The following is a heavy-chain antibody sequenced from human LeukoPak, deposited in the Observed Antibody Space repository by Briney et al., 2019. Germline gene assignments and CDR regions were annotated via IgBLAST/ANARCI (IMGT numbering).Heavy chain of an antibody. D-gene: IGHD3-22*01. CDR3: ARELSYYYDSSGYYLDY. J-gene: IGHJ4*02. CDR2: IIPIFGTA. Sequence: EASVKVSCKASGGTFSSYAISWVRQAPGQGLEWMGRIIPIFGTANYAQKFQGRVTITTDESTSTAYMELSSLRSEDTAVYYCARELSYYYDSSGYYLDYWGQGTLVTVSS. V-gene: IGHV1-69*05. CDR1: GGTFSSYA.